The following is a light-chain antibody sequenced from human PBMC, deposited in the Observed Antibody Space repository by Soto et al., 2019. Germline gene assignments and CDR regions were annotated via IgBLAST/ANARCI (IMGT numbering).Light chain of an antibody. V-gene: IGLV2-14*03. CDR2: DVN. CDR3: TSWDNHNTLI. CDR1: SSDIGAYNF. Sequence: QSALTQPASVSGSPGQSITISCTGTSSDIGAYNFVSWYQQHPGKAPKLMLYDVNIRPSGVSNRFSGSKSGNTASLTISGLQAEGEAYYYFTSWDNHNTLIIGGGT. J-gene: IGLJ2*01.